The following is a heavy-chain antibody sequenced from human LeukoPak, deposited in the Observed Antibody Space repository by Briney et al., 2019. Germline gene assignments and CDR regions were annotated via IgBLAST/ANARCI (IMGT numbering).Heavy chain of an antibody. V-gene: IGHV4-59*01. CDR3: ARDWVGWNYIREDYYYYGMDV. CDR1: GGSISSYY. Sequence: PSETLSLTCTVSGGSISSYYWSWIRQPPGKGLEWIGYIYYSGSTNYNPSLKSRVTISVDTSKNQFSLKLSTVTAADTAVYYCARDWVGWNYIREDYYYYGMDVWGQGTTVTVSS. D-gene: IGHD1-7*01. J-gene: IGHJ6*02. CDR2: IYYSGST.